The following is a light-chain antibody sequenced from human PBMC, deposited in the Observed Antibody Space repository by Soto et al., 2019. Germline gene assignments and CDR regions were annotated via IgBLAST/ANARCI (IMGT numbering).Light chain of an antibody. J-gene: IGKJ1*01. CDR2: DAS. CDR3: QQYNNYPRT. Sequence: DIQMTHAPSTLSAPAVDRVTITFRASESIRTWLAWYQHKPGKAPKFLIYDASTLESGVPSRFSGSGSGTEFTLTISSLQPDDFATYYCQQYNNYPRTFGQGTKVDI. CDR1: ESIRTW. V-gene: IGKV1-5*01.